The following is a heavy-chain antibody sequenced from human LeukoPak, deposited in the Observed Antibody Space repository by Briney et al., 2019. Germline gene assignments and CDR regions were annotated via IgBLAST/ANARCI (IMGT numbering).Heavy chain of an antibody. CDR1: GGSISSGDYY. D-gene: IGHD5-18*01. CDR3: ARVAQLWLLDY. J-gene: IGHJ4*02. V-gene: IGHV4-30-4*01. Sequence: SGTLSLTCTVSGGSISSGDYYWSWIRQPPGKGLEWIGYIYYSGSTYYNPSLKSRVTISVDTSKNQFSLKLSSVTAADTAVYYCARVAQLWLLDYWGQGTLVTVSS. CDR2: IYYSGST.